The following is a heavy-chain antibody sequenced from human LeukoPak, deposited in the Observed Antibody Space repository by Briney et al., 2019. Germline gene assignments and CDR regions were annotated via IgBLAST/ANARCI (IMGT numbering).Heavy chain of an antibody. V-gene: IGHV3-30-3*01. J-gene: IGHJ4*02. D-gene: IGHD4-23*01. Sequence: HPGRSLRLSCAASGFTFSSYAMHWVRQAPGKGLEWVAVISYDGSNKYYADSVKGRFTISRDNSKNTLYLQMNSLRAEDTAVYYCARDLTVVIFDYWGQGTLVTVSS. CDR3: ARDLTVVIFDY. CDR2: ISYDGSNK. CDR1: GFTFSSYA.